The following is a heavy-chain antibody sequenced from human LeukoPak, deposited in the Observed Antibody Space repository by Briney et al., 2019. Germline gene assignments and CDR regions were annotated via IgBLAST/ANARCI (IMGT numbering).Heavy chain of an antibody. J-gene: IGHJ4*02. CDR2: VSGRDTST. V-gene: IGHV3-23*01. CDR1: GFTFSNYA. CDR3: AEWGDYDVLTGYYDSDY. D-gene: IGHD3-9*01. Sequence: GGSLRLSCAASGFTFSNYAMSWVRQAPGKGLEWVSAVSGRDTSTYYTDSVKGRFTISRDNSKNTLYLRMNSLSAEDTAIYYCAEWGDYDVLTGYYDSDYWGQGTLVTVSS.